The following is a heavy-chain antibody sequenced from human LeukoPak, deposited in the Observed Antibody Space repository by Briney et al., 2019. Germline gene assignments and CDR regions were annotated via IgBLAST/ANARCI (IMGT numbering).Heavy chain of an antibody. J-gene: IGHJ4*02. V-gene: IGHV1-69*13. D-gene: IGHD3-10*01. CDR3: ARDGGVGSGSYYPETTLFDY. CDR2: IIPIFGTA. CDR1: GGTFSSYA. Sequence: ASVKVSCKASGGTFSSYAISWVRQAPGQGLKWMGGIIPIFGTANYAQKFQGRVTITADESTSTAYMELSSLRAEDTAVYYCARDGGVGSGSYYPETTLFDYWGQGTLVTVSS.